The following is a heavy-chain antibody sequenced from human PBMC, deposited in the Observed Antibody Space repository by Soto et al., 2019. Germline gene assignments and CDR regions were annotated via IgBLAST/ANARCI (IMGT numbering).Heavy chain of an antibody. Sequence: QVQLVESGGGVGQPGRSLRLSCAASGFTFSSYAMHWVRQAPGKGLEWVAVISYDGSNKYYADSVKGRFTISRDNSKNTLYLQMNSLRAEDTAVYYCARGGGTSYYYYGMDVWGQGTTVTVSS. V-gene: IGHV3-30-3*01. CDR2: ISYDGSNK. D-gene: IGHD2-2*01. J-gene: IGHJ6*02. CDR3: ARGGGTSYYYYGMDV. CDR1: GFTFSSYA.